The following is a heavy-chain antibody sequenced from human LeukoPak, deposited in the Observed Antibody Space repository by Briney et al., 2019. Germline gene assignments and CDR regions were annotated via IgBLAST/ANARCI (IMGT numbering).Heavy chain of an antibody. V-gene: IGHV1-18*01. CDR2: ISAYNGNT. CDR1: GYTFTNYG. Sequence: ASVKVSCKASGYTFTNYGISWVRQAPGQGLEWMGWISAYNGNTHYAQNLQGRVTMTTDTSTSTAYMELKSLRSDDTAVYYCARGSPENWFDPWGQGTLVTVSS. CDR3: ARGSPENWFDP. J-gene: IGHJ5*02. D-gene: IGHD6-19*01.